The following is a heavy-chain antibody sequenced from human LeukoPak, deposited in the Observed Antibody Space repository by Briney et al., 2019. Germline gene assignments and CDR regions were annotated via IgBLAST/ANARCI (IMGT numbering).Heavy chain of an antibody. CDR1: GFTLSSYE. CDR3: ARDYDSSGFSLFDL. J-gene: IGHJ2*01. Sequence: GGSLRLSCAASGFTLSSYEMNWVRQAPGKGLEWVSYISSSGSTIHYADSVKGRFTISRDNAKNSLYLQMNSLRAEDTAVYYCARDYDSSGFSLFDLWGRGALVTVSS. D-gene: IGHD3-22*01. CDR2: ISSSGSTI. V-gene: IGHV3-48*03.